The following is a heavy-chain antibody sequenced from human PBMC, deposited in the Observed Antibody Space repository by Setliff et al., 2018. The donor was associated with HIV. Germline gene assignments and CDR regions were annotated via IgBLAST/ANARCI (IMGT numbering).Heavy chain of an antibody. Sequence: AASVKVSCKASGYTFTSYYMHWVRQAPGQGLEWMGMVYPSDGSTSYAQKFQGRVTMTRDTSTSTIYMELNSLTSEDTAVYYCARVEGATATLTDWGQGTLVTVSS. V-gene: IGHV1-46*01. CDR2: VYPSDGST. J-gene: IGHJ4*02. CDR3: ARVEGATATLTD. CDR1: GYTFTSYY. D-gene: IGHD1-26*01.